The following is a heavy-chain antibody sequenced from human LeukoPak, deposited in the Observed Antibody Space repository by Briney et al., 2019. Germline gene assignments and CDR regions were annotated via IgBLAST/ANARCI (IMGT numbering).Heavy chain of an antibody. J-gene: IGHJ4*02. CDR2: ISGSSTHK. V-gene: IGHV3-21*01. CDR3: ARTANFAAGYYIDY. D-gene: IGHD6-13*01. CDR1: GFTFSSYT. Sequence: GGSLRLSCAASGFTFSSYTMNWVRQAPGKGLEWVSSISGSSTHKYYADSVKGRFTISTDNAKNSLYLQMNSLRAEDTAVYYCARTANFAAGYYIDYWGQGTLVTVSS.